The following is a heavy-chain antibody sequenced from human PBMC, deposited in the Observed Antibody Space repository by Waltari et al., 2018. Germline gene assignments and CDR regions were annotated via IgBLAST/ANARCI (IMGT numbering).Heavy chain of an antibody. CDR3: ARDLTMVRGVTLSDGMDV. V-gene: IGHV1-69*01. CDR1: VGNFSSYA. CDR2: IIPTLGTT. Sequence: QVQLVQSGAEVTTPGSSVKFSCEASVGNFSSYALNWLRQAPGQGLEWMGGIIPTLGTTYYAQKFQGRLRIVADESTTTAYMELSSLKSEDTAVYYCARDLTMVRGVTLSDGMDVWGQGTTVTVSS. J-gene: IGHJ6*02. D-gene: IGHD3-10*01.